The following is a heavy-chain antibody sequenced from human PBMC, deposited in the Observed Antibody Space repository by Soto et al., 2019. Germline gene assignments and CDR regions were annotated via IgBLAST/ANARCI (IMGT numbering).Heavy chain of an antibody. CDR3: ARDPYGDYAYFDY. CDR1: GFTFSSYG. V-gene: IGHV3-30*03. CDR2: ISYDGSNK. D-gene: IGHD4-17*01. J-gene: IGHJ4*02. Sequence: GGSLRLSCAASGFTFSSYGMHWVRQAPGKGLEWVAVISYDGSNKYYAESVKGRFTISRDNSKNTLYLQMNSLRAEDTAVYYCARDPYGDYAYFDYWGQGTLVTVSS.